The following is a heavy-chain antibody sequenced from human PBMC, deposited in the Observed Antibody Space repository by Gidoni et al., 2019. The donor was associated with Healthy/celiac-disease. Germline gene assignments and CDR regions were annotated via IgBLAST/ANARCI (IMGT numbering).Heavy chain of an antibody. V-gene: IGHV4-4*07. CDR3: AREPQYCSSTSCYIYWYFDL. CDR1: GGPISSYY. CDR2: IYTSGST. D-gene: IGHD2-2*02. J-gene: IGHJ2*01. Sequence: QVQLQESGPGLVKPPETLSLPCTVSGGPISSYYWSWIRQPAGKGLEWIGRIYTSGSTNYNPSLKSRVTMSVDTSKNQFSLKLSSVTAADTAVYYCAREPQYCSSTSCYIYWYFDLWGRGTLVTVSS.